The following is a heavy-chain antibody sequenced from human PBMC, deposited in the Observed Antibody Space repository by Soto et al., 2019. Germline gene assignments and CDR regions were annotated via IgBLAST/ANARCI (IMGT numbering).Heavy chain of an antibody. CDR2: INPGGVST. Sequence: QVQLVQSGAEVKKPGASVEVSSKASGYTFTTYYIHWVRHAPGQGLEWMGVINPGGVSTTYAEKLQDRVTMTNDTSTSTVYMELSSLRSEDTAVYFCARGGNDHNVGYYYMDVWGRGTLVTVSP. D-gene: IGHD1-1*01. CDR3: ARGGNDHNVGYYYMDV. V-gene: IGHV1-46*04. CDR1: GYTFTTYY. J-gene: IGHJ2*01.